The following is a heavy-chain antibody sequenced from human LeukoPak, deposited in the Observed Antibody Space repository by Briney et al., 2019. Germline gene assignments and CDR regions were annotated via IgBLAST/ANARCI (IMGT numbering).Heavy chain of an antibody. Sequence: ASVTVSCKASGYTFTGYYMHWVRQAPGQGLEWMGWINPNSGGTNYAQKFQGRVTMTRDTSISTAYMELSRLRSDDTAVYYCARESENTMVRGVADHWGQGTLVTVSS. CDR3: ARESENTMVRGVADH. V-gene: IGHV1-2*02. J-gene: IGHJ4*02. D-gene: IGHD3-10*01. CDR2: INPNSGGT. CDR1: GYTFTGYY.